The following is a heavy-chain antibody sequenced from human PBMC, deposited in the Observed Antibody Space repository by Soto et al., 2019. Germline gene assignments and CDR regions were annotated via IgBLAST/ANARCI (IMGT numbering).Heavy chain of an antibody. CDR1: GFTFSSYW. D-gene: IGHD2-15*01. V-gene: IGHV3-74*01. J-gene: IGHJ4*02. Sequence: GGSLRLSCAASGFTFSSYWMHWVRQAPGKGLVWVSRINSDGSSTSYADSVKGRFTISRDNAKNTLYLQMNSLRAEDTAVYYCARVYCSGGSRYHLDYRGQGTLVTVSS. CDR3: ARVYCSGGSRYHLDY. CDR2: INSDGSST.